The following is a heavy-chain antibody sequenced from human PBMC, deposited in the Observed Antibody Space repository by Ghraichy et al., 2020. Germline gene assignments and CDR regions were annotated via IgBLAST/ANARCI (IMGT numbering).Heavy chain of an antibody. Sequence: GGSLRLSCAASGFTFDDYAMHWVRQAPGKGLEWVSLISWDGGSTYYADSVKGRFTISRDNSKNSLYLQMNSLRAEDTALYYCAKDIASGSYHPHYYGMDVWGQGTTVTVSS. CDR2: ISWDGGST. D-gene: IGHD1-26*01. CDR1: GFTFDDYA. CDR3: AKDIASGSYHPHYYGMDV. J-gene: IGHJ6*02. V-gene: IGHV3-43D*04.